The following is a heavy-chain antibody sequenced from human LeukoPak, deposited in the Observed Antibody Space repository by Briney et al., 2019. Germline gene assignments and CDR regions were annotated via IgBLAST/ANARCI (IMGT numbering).Heavy chain of an antibody. J-gene: IGHJ4*02. CDR2: ISGSGGST. D-gene: IGHD6-6*01. Sequence: GGSLRLSCAASGYTFSSYAMSWVRHAPRKGLEWVSAISGSGGSTYYADSVKGRFTISRDNSKNTLYLQMNSLRAEDTAVYYCASGGYSTYSSSSGFDYWGQGTLVTVSS. CDR3: ASGGYSTYSSSSGFDY. V-gene: IGHV3-23*01. CDR1: GYTFSSYA.